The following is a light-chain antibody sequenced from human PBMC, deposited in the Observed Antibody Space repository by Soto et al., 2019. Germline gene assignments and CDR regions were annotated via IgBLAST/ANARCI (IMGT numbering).Light chain of an antibody. V-gene: IGLV2-14*02. CDR2: EGT. CDR1: SSDVGSYSL. CDR3: SSYTTSSTVV. J-gene: IGLJ2*01. Sequence: QSALTQPASVSGSPGQSITISCTGTSSDVGSYSLVSWCQQHPGKAPKLMIYEGTKRPSGVSNRFSGSKSGNAASLTISGLQAEDEADYYCSSYTTSSTVVFGGGTKVTVL.